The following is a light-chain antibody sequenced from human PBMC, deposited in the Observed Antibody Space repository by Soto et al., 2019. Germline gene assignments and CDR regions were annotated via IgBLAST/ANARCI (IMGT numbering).Light chain of an antibody. CDR3: RQYNNWPPIT. CDR1: QSVSSN. J-gene: IGKJ2*01. Sequence: EIVMTQSPATLSVSPGERATLSCRASQSVSSNLAWYQQKPGQAPRLLIYGASTRATGIPDRFSGSGSGTEFTLTISSQQSEDFAVYYCRQYNNWPPITFGQGTKLEIK. V-gene: IGKV3-15*01. CDR2: GAS.